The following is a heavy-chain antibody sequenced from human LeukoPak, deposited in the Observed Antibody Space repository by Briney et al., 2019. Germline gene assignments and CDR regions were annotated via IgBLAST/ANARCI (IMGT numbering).Heavy chain of an antibody. Sequence: GGSLRLSCAASGFTFSSYSMNWVRQAPGKGLEWVSYISSSSSTIYYADSVKGRFTSSRDNAKNSLYLQMNSLRAEDTAVYYCARDKQVVVGATTAYDYWGQGTLVTVSS. D-gene: IGHD1-26*01. V-gene: IGHV3-48*01. CDR1: GFTFSSYS. CDR3: ARDKQVVVGATTAYDY. CDR2: ISSSSSTI. J-gene: IGHJ4*02.